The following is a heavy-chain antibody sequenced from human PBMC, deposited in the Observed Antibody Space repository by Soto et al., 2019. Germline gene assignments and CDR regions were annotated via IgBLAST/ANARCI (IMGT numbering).Heavy chain of an antibody. Sequence: VQLLESGGGLVQPGGSLRLSCTASGFTFSSHAMSWVRQAPGKGLEWVSAISGGGGSTYYADSVKGRFTISRDNSKNTLYVQMNSLRAEDTAAYYCAKDERGTTLFDNWGQGTLVTVSS. CDR2: ISGGGGST. CDR3: AKDERGTTLFDN. V-gene: IGHV3-23*01. J-gene: IGHJ4*02. CDR1: GFTFSSHA. D-gene: IGHD1-26*01.